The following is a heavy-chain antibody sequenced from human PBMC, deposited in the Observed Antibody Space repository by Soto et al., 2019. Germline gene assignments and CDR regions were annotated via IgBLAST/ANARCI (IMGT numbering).Heavy chain of an antibody. CDR1: GGTFSSYA. Sequence: QVQLVQSGAEVKKPGSSVKVSCKASGGTFSSYAISWVRQAPGQGLEWMGGIIPIFGTANYAQKFQGRVTITADESTGTAYMELSSLRSEDTAVYYCASRDQGIIVVPAAISRYYYYGMDVWGQGTTVTVSS. CDR3: ASRDQGIIVVPAAISRYYYYGMDV. CDR2: IIPIFGTA. V-gene: IGHV1-69*01. J-gene: IGHJ6*02. D-gene: IGHD2-2*01.